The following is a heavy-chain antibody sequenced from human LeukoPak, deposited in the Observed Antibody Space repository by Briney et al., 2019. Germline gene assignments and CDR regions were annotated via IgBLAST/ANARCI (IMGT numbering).Heavy chain of an antibody. J-gene: IGHJ6*02. D-gene: IGHD3-16*01. V-gene: IGHV3-7*01. CDR3: ARDASYYDYVWGSYSNYYYGMDV. CDR2: IKQDGSEK. CDR1: GFTFSSYW. Sequence: PGGSLRLSCAASGFTFSSYWMSWVRQAPGKGLEWVANIKQDGSEKYYVDSVKGRFTISRDNAKNSPYLQMNSLRAEDTAVYYCARDASYYDYVWGSYSNYYYGMDVWGQGTTVTVSS.